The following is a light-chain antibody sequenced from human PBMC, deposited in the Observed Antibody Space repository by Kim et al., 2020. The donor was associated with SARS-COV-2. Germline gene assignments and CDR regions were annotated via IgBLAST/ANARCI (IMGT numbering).Light chain of an antibody. J-gene: IGKJ2*01. CDR2: GAS. Sequence: EIVMTQSPATLSVSPGERATLSCRASQSVGSDLAWYQQKPGQAPRLLIYGASTRATGIPARFSGSGSGTDFTLTISSLQSEDFAVYYCQHFYSWDMYTFAQGTKLEI. CDR1: QSVGSD. V-gene: IGKV3-15*01. CDR3: QHFYSWDMYT.